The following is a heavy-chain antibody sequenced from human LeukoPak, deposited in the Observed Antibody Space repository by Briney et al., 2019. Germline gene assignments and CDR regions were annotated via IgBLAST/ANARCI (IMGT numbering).Heavy chain of an antibody. V-gene: IGHV3-66*01. CDR2: IYIAGNT. D-gene: IGHD6-13*01. CDR3: TRGAADLYYFDY. CDR1: GFTFSSYS. Sequence: GGSLRLSCAASGFTFSSYSMNWVRQAPGKGLEWVSVIYIAGNTYYADSVKGRFTISRDNSKNTLYLQMNSLRAEDTAVYYCTRGAADLYYFDYWGQGTLVTVAS. J-gene: IGHJ4*02.